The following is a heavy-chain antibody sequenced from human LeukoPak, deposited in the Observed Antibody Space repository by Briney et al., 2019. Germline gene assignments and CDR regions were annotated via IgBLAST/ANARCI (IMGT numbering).Heavy chain of an antibody. CDR3: ARVTGATFDY. J-gene: IGHJ4*02. CDR1: GFTFSGYW. CDR2: INQDGSEK. D-gene: IGHD1-26*01. Sequence: GGSLRLSCAASGFTFSGYWMSWVRQAPGKGLEWVANINQDGSEKYYVDSVKGRFTISRDNAKNSLFLQMGSLRAEDTAVYYCARVTGATFDYWGQGTLVTVSS. V-gene: IGHV3-7*01.